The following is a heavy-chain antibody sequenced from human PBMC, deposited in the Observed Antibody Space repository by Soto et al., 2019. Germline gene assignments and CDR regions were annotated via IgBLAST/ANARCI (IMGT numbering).Heavy chain of an antibody. Sequence: QVQLVQSGAEVKKPGASVKVSCKASGYTFTSYGISWVRQAPGQGLEWMGWIGAYNGNTNYAQKLQGRVTMTTDTSTSTAYMELRSLRSDDTAVYYCARYSSSWYYYYYGMDVWGQGTTVTVSS. J-gene: IGHJ6*02. CDR1: GYTFTSYG. CDR2: IGAYNGNT. D-gene: IGHD6-13*01. V-gene: IGHV1-18*01. CDR3: ARYSSSWYYYYYGMDV.